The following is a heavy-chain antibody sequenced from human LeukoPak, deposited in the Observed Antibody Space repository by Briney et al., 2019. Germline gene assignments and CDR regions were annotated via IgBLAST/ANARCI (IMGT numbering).Heavy chain of an antibody. D-gene: IGHD3-10*01. CDR2: ISSSSSSYI. Sequence: PGGSLRLSCAASGFTFSSYSMNWVRQAPGKGLEWVSSISSSSSSYIHYADSVKGRFTISRDNAKNSLYLQMNSLRAEDTAVYYCARDPYYYASGSYVDYWGQGTLVAVSS. CDR3: ARDPYYYASGSYVDY. V-gene: IGHV3-21*04. CDR1: GFTFSSYS. J-gene: IGHJ4*02.